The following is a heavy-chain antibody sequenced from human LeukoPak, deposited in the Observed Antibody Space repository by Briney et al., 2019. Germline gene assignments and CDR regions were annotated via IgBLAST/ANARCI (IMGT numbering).Heavy chain of an antibody. V-gene: IGHV3-21*01. J-gene: IGHJ6*03. CDR2: ISSSSSYI. CDR1: GFTFSSYS. Sequence: PGGSLRLSCAASGFTFSSYSMNWVRQAPGKGLEWVSSISSSSSYIYYADSVKGRFTISRDNAKNSLYLQMNSLRPEDTAVYYCAKDGYESSGYYFYYYMDVWGKGTTVTISS. CDR3: AKDGYESSGYYFYYYMDV. D-gene: IGHD3-22*01.